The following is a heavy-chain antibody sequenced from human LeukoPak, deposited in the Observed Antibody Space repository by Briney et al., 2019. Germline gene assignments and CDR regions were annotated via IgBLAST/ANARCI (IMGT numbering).Heavy chain of an antibody. Sequence: ASVKVSCKASGYTSTSYDINWVRQATGQGLEWMGWMNPNSGNTGYAQKFQGRVTMTRNTSISTAYMELSSLRSGDTAVYYCARFGDYRKAPTDYWGQGTLVTVSS. D-gene: IGHD4-17*01. J-gene: IGHJ4*02. V-gene: IGHV1-8*01. CDR1: GYTSTSYD. CDR3: ARFGDYRKAPTDY. CDR2: MNPNSGNT.